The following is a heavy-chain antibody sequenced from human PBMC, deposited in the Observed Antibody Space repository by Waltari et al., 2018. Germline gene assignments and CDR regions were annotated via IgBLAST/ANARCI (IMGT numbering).Heavy chain of an antibody. CDR1: GGSISSSSYY. Sequence: QLQLQESGPGLVKPSETLSLTCTVSGGSISSSSYYWGWIRQPPGKGLEWIGSIYYSGSTYYNPSLKSRVTMSVDTSKNQFSLKLSSVTAADTAVYYCARHSHVLRFLEWLSAFDYWGQGTLVIVSS. V-gene: IGHV4-39*01. CDR2: IYYSGST. D-gene: IGHD3-3*01. J-gene: IGHJ4*02. CDR3: ARHSHVLRFLEWLSAFDY.